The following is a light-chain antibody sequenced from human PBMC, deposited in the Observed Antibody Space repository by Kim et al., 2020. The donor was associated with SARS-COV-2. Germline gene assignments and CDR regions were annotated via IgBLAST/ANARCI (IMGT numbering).Light chain of an antibody. CDR1: SSNLGRNY. CDR2: RGS. Sequence: GPRVTISCSGGSSNLGRNYVYWYQHVPGAAPKLLIYRGSNRPSGVPDRFAGSKSDNSASLVISGLRSEDEADYYCAAWDDSLSAYVFGTGTKVTVL. J-gene: IGLJ1*01. V-gene: IGLV1-47*01. CDR3: AAWDDSLSAYV.